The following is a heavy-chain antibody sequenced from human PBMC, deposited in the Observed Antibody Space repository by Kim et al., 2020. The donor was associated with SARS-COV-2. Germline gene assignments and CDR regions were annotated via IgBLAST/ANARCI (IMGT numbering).Heavy chain of an antibody. Sequence: GGSLRLSCAASGFTFSSYGMHWVRQAPGKGLEWVAVIWYDGSNKYYADSVKGRFTISRDNSKNTLYLQMNSLRAEDTAVYYCAKDQGYTAMVPPDVRFQHWGQGTLVTVSS. CDR3: AKDQGYTAMVPPDVRFQH. CDR1: GFTFSSYG. V-gene: IGHV3-33*06. J-gene: IGHJ1*01. D-gene: IGHD5-18*01. CDR2: IWYDGSNK.